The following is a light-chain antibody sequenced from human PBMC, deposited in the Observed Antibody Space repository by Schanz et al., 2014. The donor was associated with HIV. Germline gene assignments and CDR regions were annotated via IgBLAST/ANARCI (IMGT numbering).Light chain of an antibody. V-gene: IGKV1-8*01. CDR3: QQYYTFPPT. J-gene: IGKJ3*01. Sequence: IRITQSPSSLSASTGDRVTITCRTSQVISSFLAWYQQKPGRAPRLLIYGASTLQTGVPSRFSGSGSGTDFTLTISCLQSEDFATYYCQQYYTFPPTFGPGTEVHIK. CDR2: GAS. CDR1: QVISSF.